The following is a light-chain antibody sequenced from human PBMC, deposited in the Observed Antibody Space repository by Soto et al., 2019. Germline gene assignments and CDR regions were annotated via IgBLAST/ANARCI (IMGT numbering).Light chain of an antibody. Sequence: QSALTQPASVSGSPGQSITISCTGTSSDVGGYNYVSWYQQHPGKAPKVMIYEVSNRPSGVSNRFSGSKSGNTASLTISGLQAEDDADYYCSSFTSSGTWVFGGGTKLTVL. CDR3: SSFTSSGTWV. CDR2: EVS. CDR1: SSDVGGYNY. V-gene: IGLV2-14*01. J-gene: IGLJ3*02.